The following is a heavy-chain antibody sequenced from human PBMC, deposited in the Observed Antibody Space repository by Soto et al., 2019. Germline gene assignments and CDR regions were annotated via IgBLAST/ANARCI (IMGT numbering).Heavy chain of an antibody. CDR1: GFTFSSYN. J-gene: IGHJ4*02. D-gene: IGHD2-15*01. V-gene: IGHV3-48*01. CDR2: ISSSSTTI. Sequence: EVPLVESGGGFVQPGGSLRLSCAASGFTFSSYNMNWVRQAPGKGLEWVSYISSSSTTIHYGDSVKGRFTISRDNAKNSLYLQMNSLRAEDTAVYYCARGVGYCSGGSCYLDSWGQGTRVTVS. CDR3: ARGVGYCSGGSCYLDS.